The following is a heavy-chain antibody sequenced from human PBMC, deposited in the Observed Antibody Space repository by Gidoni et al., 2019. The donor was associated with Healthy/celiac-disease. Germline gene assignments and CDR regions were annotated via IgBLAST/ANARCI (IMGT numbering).Heavy chain of an antibody. CDR2: ISWNSGSI. D-gene: IGHD5-18*01. CDR1: GFTFDDYA. V-gene: IGHV3-9*01. Sequence: EVQLVESGGGLVQPGRSLRLSFSASGFTFDDYAMHLVRQAPGKGLEWVSGISWNSGSIGYADSVKGRFTISRDNAKNSLYLQMNSLRAEDTALYYCAKDIRGGYSYGSPFDYWGQGTLVTVSS. CDR3: AKDIRGGYSYGSPFDY. J-gene: IGHJ4*02.